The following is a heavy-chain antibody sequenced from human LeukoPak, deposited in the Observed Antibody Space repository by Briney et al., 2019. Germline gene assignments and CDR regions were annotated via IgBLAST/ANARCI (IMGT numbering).Heavy chain of an antibody. J-gene: IGHJ4*02. D-gene: IGHD3-22*01. Sequence: GGSLRLSCAASGFTFSSYAMSWVRQAPGKGLEWVSAISGSGGSTYYADSVKGRFTISRGNSKNTLYLQMNSPRAEDTAVYYCAKALNYDSSGYIDYWGQGTLVTVSS. CDR3: AKALNYDSSGYIDY. V-gene: IGHV3-23*01. CDR1: GFTFSSYA. CDR2: ISGSGGST.